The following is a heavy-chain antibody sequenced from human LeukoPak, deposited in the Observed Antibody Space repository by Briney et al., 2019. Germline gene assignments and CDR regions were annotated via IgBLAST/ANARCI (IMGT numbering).Heavy chain of an antibody. CDR2: IRQDGSEK. J-gene: IGHJ4*01. CDR3: ARDGTAAGLYFDL. CDR1: GFTFSDYW. V-gene: IGHV3-7*01. D-gene: IGHD6-13*01. Sequence: PGGSLRLSCAVSGFTFSDYWMNWVRQAPGKGLEWVASIRQDGSEKSYVDSVKGRFTISRDNTKRSLYLQMSSLRAEDTAVYYCARDGTAAGLYFDLWGQGTLVTVSS.